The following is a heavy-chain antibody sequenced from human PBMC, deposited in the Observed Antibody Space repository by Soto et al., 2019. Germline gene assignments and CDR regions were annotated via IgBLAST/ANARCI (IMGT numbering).Heavy chain of an antibody. Sequence: QVQLQQWGAGLLKPSETLSLTCAVYGGSFSGYYWSWIRQPPGKGLEWIGEINHSGSTNYNPSLKSRVTISVDTSKNQFSLKLSSVTAADTAVYYCARGDRSVLDYWGQGTLVTVSS. D-gene: IGHD3-22*01. CDR1: GGSFSGYY. CDR2: INHSGST. CDR3: ARGDRSVLDY. J-gene: IGHJ4*02. V-gene: IGHV4-34*01.